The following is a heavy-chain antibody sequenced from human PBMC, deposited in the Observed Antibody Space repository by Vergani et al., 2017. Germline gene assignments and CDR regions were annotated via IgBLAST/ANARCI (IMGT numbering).Heavy chain of an antibody. J-gene: IGHJ4*02. Sequence: QLQLQESGPGLVQPSETLSLTCTVSVGSLSSSSFYWGWNRQPPGKGLEWIGSIYYSGSTYYNPSLKSRVTISVDTSKNQFSLQLSSVTAADTAVYYCAIRTTMVRGVLEIARYYFDYWGQGTLVTVSS. CDR2: IYYSGST. V-gene: IGHV4-39*01. D-gene: IGHD3-10*01. CDR3: AIRTTMVRGVLEIARYYFDY. CDR1: VGSLSSSSFY.